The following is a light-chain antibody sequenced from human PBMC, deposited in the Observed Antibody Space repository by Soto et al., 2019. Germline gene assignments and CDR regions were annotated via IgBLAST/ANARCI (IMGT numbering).Light chain of an antibody. CDR1: QSINNW. Sequence: DIQMTQSPSTLSASVGDRVTITCRASQSINNWLAWYQQKPGKAPKLLIYDASTLESGVPSRFSGSGSGTEFTLTISSLQPDDFATYYCQQYNSYSGTFGQGTKVEI. V-gene: IGKV1-5*01. CDR2: DAS. CDR3: QQYNSYSGT. J-gene: IGKJ1*01.